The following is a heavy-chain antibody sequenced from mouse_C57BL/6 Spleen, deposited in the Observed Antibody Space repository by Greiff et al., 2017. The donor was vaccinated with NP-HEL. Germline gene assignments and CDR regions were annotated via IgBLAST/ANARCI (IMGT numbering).Heavy chain of an antibody. J-gene: IGHJ1*03. V-gene: IGHV14-2*01. Sequence: VQLQQSGAELVKPGASVKLSCTASGFNIKDYYMHWVKQRTEQGLEWIGRIDPEDGETKYAPKFPGKATITADTSSNTAYLQLSSLTSEDTAVYYCARSDGSSYGYFDVWGTGTTGTVSS. CDR2: IDPEDGET. D-gene: IGHD1-1*01. CDR3: ARSDGSSYGYFDV. CDR1: GFNIKDYY.